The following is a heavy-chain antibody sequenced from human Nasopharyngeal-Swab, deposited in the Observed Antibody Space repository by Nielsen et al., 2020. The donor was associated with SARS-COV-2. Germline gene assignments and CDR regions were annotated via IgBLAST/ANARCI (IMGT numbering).Heavy chain of an antibody. V-gene: IGHV4-59*01. CDR2: IYYSGST. CDR3: ARERRDGYNSVCYFDY. J-gene: IGHJ4*02. Sequence: WIRQPPGKGLEWIGYIYYSGSTNYNPSLKSRVTISVDTSKNQFSLKLSSVTAADTAVYYCARERRDGYNSVCYFDYWGQGTLGTVSS. D-gene: IGHD5-24*01.